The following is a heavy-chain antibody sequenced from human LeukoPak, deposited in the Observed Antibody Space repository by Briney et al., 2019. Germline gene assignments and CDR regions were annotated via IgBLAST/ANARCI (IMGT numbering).Heavy chain of an antibody. V-gene: IGHV4-38-2*02. D-gene: IGHD3-22*01. CDR2: IYHSGRT. CDR3: AREYYYDSSGYSNFDY. Sequence: PSETLSLTCTVSGYSISSGYYWGWIRQPPGKGLEWIGSIYHSGRTFYNPSLKSRVTISVDTSKNQFSLKLSSVTAADTAVYYCAREYYYDSSGYSNFDYWGQGTLVTVSS. J-gene: IGHJ4*02. CDR1: GYSISSGYY.